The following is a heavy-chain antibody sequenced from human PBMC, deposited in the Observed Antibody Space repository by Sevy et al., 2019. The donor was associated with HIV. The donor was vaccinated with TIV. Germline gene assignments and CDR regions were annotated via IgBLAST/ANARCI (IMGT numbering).Heavy chain of an antibody. J-gene: IGHJ6*03. CDR3: ARHVPYLPAAAGDENYYYYYMDV. CDR1: GGSISSSSYY. CDR2: IYYSGST. V-gene: IGHV4-39*01. D-gene: IGHD6-13*01. Sequence: SETLSLTCTVSGGSISSSSYYWGWIRQPPGKGLEWIGSIYYSGSTYYNPSLKSRVTISVDTSKNQFSLKLSSVTAADTAVYYCARHVPYLPAAAGDENYYYYYMDVWGKGTTVTVSS.